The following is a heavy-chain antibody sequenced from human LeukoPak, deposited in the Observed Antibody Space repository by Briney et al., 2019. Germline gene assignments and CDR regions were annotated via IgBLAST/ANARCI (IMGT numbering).Heavy chain of an antibody. CDR2: ISYSGST. D-gene: IGHD2-2*01. J-gene: IGHJ4*02. Sequence: SETLSLTCTVSGGSVSSYYWTWIRQPPGRGLEWIGSISYSGSTNYNPSLKSRVTTLVDMSKHQFSRRLTSVTAADTAVYYCARQPANGDYFDNWGQGTLVTVSS. CDR3: ARQPANGDYFDN. V-gene: IGHV4-59*08. CDR1: GGSVSSYY.